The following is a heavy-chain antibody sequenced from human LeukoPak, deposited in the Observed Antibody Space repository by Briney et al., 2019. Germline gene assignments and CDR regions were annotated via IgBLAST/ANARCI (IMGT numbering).Heavy chain of an antibody. Sequence: SETLSLTCTVSGGSISSSSYYWGWIRQPPGKGLEWIGSIYYSGSTNYNPSLKSRVTISVDTSKNQFSLKLSSVTAADTAVYYCARGVTMIYDYWGQGTLVTVSS. CDR2: IYYSGST. CDR3: ARGVTMIYDY. J-gene: IGHJ4*02. V-gene: IGHV4-39*07. CDR1: GGSISSSSYY. D-gene: IGHD3-22*01.